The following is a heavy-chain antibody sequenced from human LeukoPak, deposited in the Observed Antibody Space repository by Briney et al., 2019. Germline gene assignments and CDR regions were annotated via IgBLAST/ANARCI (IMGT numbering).Heavy chain of an antibody. CDR1: GFSFRTYA. J-gene: IGHJ2*01. CDR2: ISYDGEDR. CDR3: AREGAGHCSTTTCYHYWCVDR. D-gene: IGHD2-2*01. V-gene: IGHV3-30*04. Sequence: GRSLRLSCAASGFSFRTYAMYWVRQAPGKGLEWLAVISYDGEDRWYADSVKGRFSISRDVSKNTLYLQMSSLRAEDTAIYYCAREGAGHCSTTTCYHYWCVDRWGRGTLVTVSS.